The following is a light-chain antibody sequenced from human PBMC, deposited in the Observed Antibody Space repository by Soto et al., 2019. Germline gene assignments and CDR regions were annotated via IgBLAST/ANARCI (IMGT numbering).Light chain of an antibody. CDR1: QSVLYSSNNKNY. CDR2: WAS. CDR3: HQYYSNPQT. Sequence: DIVMTQSPDSLAVSLGERATINCKSSQSVLYSSNNKNYLAWYQQKPGQPPKLLIYWASTRESGVPDRFSGSGSGTDFSLTISSLQAEDVAVYFCHQYYSNPQTFGQGTKWISN. J-gene: IGKJ2*01. V-gene: IGKV4-1*01.